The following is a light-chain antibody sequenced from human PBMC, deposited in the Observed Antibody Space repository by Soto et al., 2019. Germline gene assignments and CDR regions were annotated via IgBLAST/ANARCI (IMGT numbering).Light chain of an antibody. CDR3: SLYSSNGSLI. J-gene: IGLJ1*01. V-gene: IGLV2-14*01. Sequence: QSALTQPASVSGSPGQSITISCTGTSSDLDGYNYVSWYQYHPGKAPKLMIYDVNNRPSGAPDRFSGSTSGNTASLTISGLQAEDETDYFCSLYSSNGSLIFGPGTKVTVL. CDR2: DVN. CDR1: SSDLDGYNY.